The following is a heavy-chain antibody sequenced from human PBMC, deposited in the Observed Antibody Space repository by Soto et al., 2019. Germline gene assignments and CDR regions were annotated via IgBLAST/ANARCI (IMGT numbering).Heavy chain of an antibody. V-gene: IGHV3-23*01. CDR1: GFTFSSYT. D-gene: IGHD3-16*01. J-gene: IGHJ4*02. CDR2: IGGSGVST. Sequence: GSLRLSCAASGFTFSSYTMSWVRQAPGKGLEWVSAIGGSGVSTYYADSVKGRFTISRDNSKNTLYLQMNSLRAEDTAIYYCTRGTYGGVFDYWGQGTLVTVSS. CDR3: TRGTYGGVFDY.